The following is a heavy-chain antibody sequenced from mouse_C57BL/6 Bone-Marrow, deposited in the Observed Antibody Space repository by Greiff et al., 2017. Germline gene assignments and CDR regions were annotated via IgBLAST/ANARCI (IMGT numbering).Heavy chain of an antibody. CDR1: GFNIKDDY. CDR3: TQAYYMNYPY. J-gene: IGHJ4*01. Sequence: VQLQQSGAELVRPGASVKLSCTASGFNIKDDYMHWVKQRPEQGLEWIGWIDPENGDTEYASKFQGKATITADTSSNTAYLQLRSLTSEDTAVYYWTQAYYMNYPYWGQGTSVTVSS. CDR2: IDPENGDT. V-gene: IGHV14-4*01. D-gene: IGHD2-5*01.